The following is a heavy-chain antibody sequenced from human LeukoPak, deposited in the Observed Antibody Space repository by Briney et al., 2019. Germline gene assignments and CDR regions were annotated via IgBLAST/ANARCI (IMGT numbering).Heavy chain of an antibody. Sequence: PGGSLRLSCAASGFTFSSYAMSWVRQAPGKGLEWVSYISSSGGTIYYADSVKGRFTISRDNAKNSLYLQMNSLRAEDTAVYYCARDGDLTPAVPFDYWGQGTLVTVSS. CDR1: GFTFSSYA. CDR3: ARDGDLTPAVPFDY. J-gene: IGHJ4*02. D-gene: IGHD6-25*01. CDR2: ISSSGGTI. V-gene: IGHV3-48*03.